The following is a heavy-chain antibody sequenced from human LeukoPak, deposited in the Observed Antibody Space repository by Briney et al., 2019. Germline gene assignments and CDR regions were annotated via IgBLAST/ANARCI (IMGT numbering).Heavy chain of an antibody. J-gene: IGHJ4*02. CDR3: ARCEYSGSYYPYYFDY. CDR2: IYYSGST. D-gene: IGHD1-26*01. CDR1: GGSISSYY. V-gene: IGHV4-59*01. Sequence: PSETLSLTCTVSGGSISSYYWSWIRQPPGKGLEWIGYIYYSGSTNYNPSLKSRVTISLDTSKNQFSLKLSSVTAADTAVYYCARCEYSGSYYPYYFDYWGQGTLVTVSS.